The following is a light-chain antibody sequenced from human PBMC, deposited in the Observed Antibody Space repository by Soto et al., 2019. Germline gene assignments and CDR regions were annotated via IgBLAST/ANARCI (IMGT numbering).Light chain of an antibody. CDR1: RSVSSF. CDR3: QQRSDWPIT. J-gene: IGKJ5*01. CDR2: DVS. V-gene: IGKV3-11*01. Sequence: IALTQSPATLSLSPGERATLSCRASRSVSSFLAWYQQKPSQAPRLLIYDVSNRATGIPARFSGSGSGTDFSLSISSLEPEDFAVYFCQQRSDWPITFGQGTRLEIK.